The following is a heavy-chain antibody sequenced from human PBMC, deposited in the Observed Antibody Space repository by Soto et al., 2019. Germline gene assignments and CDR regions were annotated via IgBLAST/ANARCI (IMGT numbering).Heavy chain of an antibody. CDR1: GGTFSSYT. V-gene: IGHV1-69*02. J-gene: IGHJ6*03. D-gene: IGHD2-21*01. CDR2: IIPILGIA. Sequence: ASVKVSCKASGGTFSSYTISWVRQAPGQGLEWMGRIIPILGIANYAQKFQGRVTITADKSTSTAYMELSSPRSEDTAVYYCASIPRGDWNYYYMDGWGKGTTVTVSS. CDR3: ASIPRGDWNYYYMDG.